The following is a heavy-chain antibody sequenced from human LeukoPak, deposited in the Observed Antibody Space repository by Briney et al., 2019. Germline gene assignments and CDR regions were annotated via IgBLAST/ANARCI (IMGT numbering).Heavy chain of an antibody. CDR3: ARDMVGLAANGNWFDP. Sequence: GASVKVSCKASGYTFSSYGISWVRQAAGQGLEWRGWIATYNGNSKYAQKVQGRVTMTTDTSTTTAYMELRTLRSDDTAVYYCARDMVGLAANGNWFDPWGQGTLVTVSS. V-gene: IGHV1-18*01. CDR1: GYTFSSYG. D-gene: IGHD6-13*01. CDR2: IATYNGNS. J-gene: IGHJ5*02.